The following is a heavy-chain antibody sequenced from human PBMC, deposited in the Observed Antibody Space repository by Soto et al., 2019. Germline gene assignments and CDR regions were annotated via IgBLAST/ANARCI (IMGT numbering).Heavy chain of an antibody. CDR1: GGSISSYY. V-gene: IGHV4-59*01. CDR2: IYYSGST. CDR3: ARGYSGYGDFDY. D-gene: IGHD5-12*01. Sequence: SETLSLTCTVSGGSISSYYWSWIRQPPGKGLERIGYIYYSGSTNYNPSLKSRVTISVDTSKNQFSLKLSSVTAADTAVYYCARGYSGYGDFDYWGQGTLVTVSS. J-gene: IGHJ4*02.